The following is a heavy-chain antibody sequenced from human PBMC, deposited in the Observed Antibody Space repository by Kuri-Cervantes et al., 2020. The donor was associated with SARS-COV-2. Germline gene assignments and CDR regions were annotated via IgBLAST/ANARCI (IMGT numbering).Heavy chain of an antibody. Sequence: GGSLRLSCAASGFTFSSYWMSWVRQAPGKGLEWVANIKQDGSEKYYVDSVKGRFTISRDNAKNSLYLQMNSLRAEDTAVYYCARGSTDYSNGGYYYYYMDVWGKGTTVTVSS. V-gene: IGHV3-7*01. CDR1: GFTFSSYW. CDR2: IKQDGSEK. D-gene: IGHD4-11*01. J-gene: IGHJ6*03. CDR3: ARGSTDYSNGGYYYYYMDV.